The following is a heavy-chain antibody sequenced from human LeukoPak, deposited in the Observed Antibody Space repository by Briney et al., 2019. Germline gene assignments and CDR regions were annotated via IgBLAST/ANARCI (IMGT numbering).Heavy chain of an antibody. CDR1: GFTFSSYG. J-gene: IGHJ6*04. CDR2: ISYDGSNK. V-gene: IGHV3-30*18. CDR3: AKDSKLRSYYYYYGVDV. Sequence: GRSLRLSCAASGFTFSSYGMHWVRQAPGKGLEWVAVISYDGSNKYYADSVKGRFAISRDNSKNTLYLQMNSLRAEDTAVYYCAKDSKLRSYYYYYGVDVWGKGTTVTVSS. D-gene: IGHD4-17*01.